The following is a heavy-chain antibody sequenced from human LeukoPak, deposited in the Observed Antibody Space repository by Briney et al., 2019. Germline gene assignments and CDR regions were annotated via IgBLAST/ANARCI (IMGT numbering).Heavy chain of an antibody. J-gene: IGHJ6*02. V-gene: IGHV3-23*01. CDR3: AKEEVSGSRFLEWLPTGYYYYGMDV. D-gene: IGHD3-3*01. CDR1: GFTFSSYA. Sequence: GRSLRLSCAASGFTFSSYAMSWVRQAPGKGLAWVSAISGSGGSTYYADSVKGRFTISRDNSKNTLYLQMNSLRAADTAVYYCAKEEVSGSRFLEWLPTGYYYYGMDVWGQGTTVTVSS. CDR2: ISGSGGST.